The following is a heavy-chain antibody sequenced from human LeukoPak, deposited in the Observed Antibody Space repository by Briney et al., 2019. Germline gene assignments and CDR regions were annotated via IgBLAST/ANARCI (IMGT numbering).Heavy chain of an antibody. CDR1: GGSVSGDGYC. CDR3: ARVRGNYYYGMDV. CDR2: IFYSGST. D-gene: IGHD3-3*01. Sequence: SETLSLTCTVSGGSVSGDGYCWSWIRQPPGKGLESIGYIFYSGSTNYNPSLKSRVTISVDTSKNQFSLKLSSVTAADTAVYYCARVRGNYYYGMDVWGQGTTVTVSS. V-gene: IGHV4-61*08. J-gene: IGHJ6*02.